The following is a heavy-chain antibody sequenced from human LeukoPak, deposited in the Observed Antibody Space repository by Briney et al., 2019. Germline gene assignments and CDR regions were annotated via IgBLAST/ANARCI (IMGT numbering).Heavy chain of an antibody. Sequence: SETLSLTCAVYVGSFSDYFWTWIRQSPGKGLEWIGEINHSGSTNYNPSLKSRVTISVDTSKNQFSLKLISVTAADTAVYYCARANSNYYYYYYMDVWGKGTTVTVSS. D-gene: IGHD4-11*01. J-gene: IGHJ6*03. V-gene: IGHV4-34*01. CDR2: INHSGST. CDR1: VGSFSDYF. CDR3: ARANSNYYYYYYMDV.